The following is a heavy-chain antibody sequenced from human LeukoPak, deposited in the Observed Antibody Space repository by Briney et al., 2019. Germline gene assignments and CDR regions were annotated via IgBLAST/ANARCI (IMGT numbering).Heavy chain of an antibody. CDR1: GGSISSYY. CDR3: ARDGSYGSGSYYFDC. Sequence: SETLSLTCTASGGSISSYYLSWIRQPPGKGLEWIWYIYYSGSTNYNPSPKRRLTISVDTSKNPFTLKLSSVDAAVTAVYYCARDGSYGSGSYYFDCWGKGTLVTASS. D-gene: IGHD3-10*01. CDR2: IYYSGST. V-gene: IGHV4-59*01. J-gene: IGHJ4*02.